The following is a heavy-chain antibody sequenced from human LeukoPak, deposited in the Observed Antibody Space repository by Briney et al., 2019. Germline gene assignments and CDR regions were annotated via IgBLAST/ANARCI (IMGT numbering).Heavy chain of an antibody. Sequence: GGSLRLSCAASGFTFSSYAMSWVRQAPGKGLEWVSAISGSGGSTYYADSVKGRFTISRDNSKNTLYLQMNSLRAEDTAVYYCARDRRSSYYFDYWGQGTLVTVSS. CDR2: ISGSGGST. CDR1: GFTFSSYA. CDR3: ARDRRSSYYFDY. V-gene: IGHV3-23*01. J-gene: IGHJ4*02. D-gene: IGHD6-6*01.